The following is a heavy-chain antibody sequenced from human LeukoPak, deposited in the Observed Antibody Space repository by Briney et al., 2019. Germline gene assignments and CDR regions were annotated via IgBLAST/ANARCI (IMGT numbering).Heavy chain of an antibody. CDR2: INPNSGGT. D-gene: IGHD5-18*01. J-gene: IGHJ4*02. Sequence: GASVKVSCKASGYTFTGYYMHWVRQAPGQGLEWMGWINPNSGGTNYAQKFQGRVTMTRDTSISTAYMELSRLRSDDTAVYYCARVRTVKRGYSFKYYFDYWGQGTLVTVSP. V-gene: IGHV1-2*02. CDR1: GYTFTGYY. CDR3: ARVRTVKRGYSFKYYFDY.